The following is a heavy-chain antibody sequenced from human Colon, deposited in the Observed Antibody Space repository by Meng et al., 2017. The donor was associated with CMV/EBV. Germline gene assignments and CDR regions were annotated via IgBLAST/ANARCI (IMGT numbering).Heavy chain of an antibody. V-gene: IGHV4-34*01. CDR2: VNYRGGT. CDR1: GGSFSSHY. CDR3: ARGFTANRTSLLFGY. D-gene: IGHD1/OR15-1a*01. J-gene: IGHJ4*02. Sequence: SETLSLTCAVYGGSFSSHYWSWIRQPPGKGLEWIGEVNYRGGTYYSPSLESRVNIAIDTSRSQISLRLASVTAADTAVYYCARGFTANRTSLLFGYWGQGVLVTVSS.